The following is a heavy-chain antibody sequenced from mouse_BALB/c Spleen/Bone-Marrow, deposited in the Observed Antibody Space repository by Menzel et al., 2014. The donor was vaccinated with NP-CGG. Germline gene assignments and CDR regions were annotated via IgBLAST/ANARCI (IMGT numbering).Heavy chain of an antibody. J-gene: IGHJ1*01. D-gene: IGHD1-1*01. CDR2: INPSNGGT. CDR1: GYTFSSYY. V-gene: IGHV1S81*02. Sequence: QVQLPQSGAELVKPGASVKLSCQASGYTFSSYYMYWVKQRPGQGLEWIGEINPSNGGTKFNEKFKSKATLTVDKSSSTAYMQLSSLTSEDSAVYYCTRSNYGYWYFDVWGAGTTVTVSS. CDR3: TRSNYGYWYFDV.